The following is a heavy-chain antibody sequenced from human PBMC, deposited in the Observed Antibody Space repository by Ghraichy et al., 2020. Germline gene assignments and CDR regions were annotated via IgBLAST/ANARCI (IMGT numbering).Heavy chain of an antibody. J-gene: IGHJ3*02. CDR3: AMHYYDSSGYSGAFDI. V-gene: IGHV4-39*01. CDR2: IYYSGST. D-gene: IGHD3-22*01. Sequence: SETLSLTCTVSGGSISSSSYYWGWIRQPPGKGLEWIVSIYYSGSTYYNPSLKSRVTISVDTSKNQFSLKLSSVTAADTAVYYCAMHYYDSSGYSGAFDIWARGTRVTVSS. CDR1: GGSISSSSYY.